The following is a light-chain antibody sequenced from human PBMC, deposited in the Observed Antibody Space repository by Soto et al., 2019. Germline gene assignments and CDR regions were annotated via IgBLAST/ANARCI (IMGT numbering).Light chain of an antibody. CDR2: DVS. CDR1: SSDVGSSNG. CDR3: SSYTTSSPYV. Sequence: QSALTQPPSVSGSPGQSVAISCTGTSSDVGSSNGVSWYQQPPGTAPNLMIYDVSNRPSGVPDRFSGSKSGNTASLTISGLQAEDEADYYCSSYTTSSPYVFGTGTKVTVL. V-gene: IGLV2-18*02. J-gene: IGLJ1*01.